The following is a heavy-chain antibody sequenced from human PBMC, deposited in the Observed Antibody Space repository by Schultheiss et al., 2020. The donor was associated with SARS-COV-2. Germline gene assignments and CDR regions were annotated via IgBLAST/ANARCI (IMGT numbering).Heavy chain of an antibody. D-gene: IGHD6-13*01. V-gene: IGHV3-9*01. CDR1: GFTFDDYA. J-gene: IGHJ4*02. CDR3: AGPVGAAVDY. Sequence: GGSLRLSCAASGFTFDDYAMHWVRQAPGKGLEWVSGISWNSGSIGYADSVKGRFTISRDNAKNSLYLQMNSLRAEDTAVYYCAGPVGAAVDYWGQGTLVTVSS. CDR2: ISWNSGSI.